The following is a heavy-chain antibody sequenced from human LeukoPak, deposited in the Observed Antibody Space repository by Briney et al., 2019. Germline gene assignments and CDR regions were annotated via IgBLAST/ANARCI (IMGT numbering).Heavy chain of an antibody. CDR3: ARVGEGAAKD. CDR1: GGSFSGYY. D-gene: IGHD1-26*01. CDR2: IYSGGST. Sequence: ETLSLTCAVYGGSFSGYYWSWVRQAPGKGLEWVSVIYSGGSTYYADSVKGRFAISRDNSKNTLYLQMNSLRAEDTAVYYCARVGEGAAKDWGQETLVTVSS. J-gene: IGHJ4*02. V-gene: IGHV3-53*01.